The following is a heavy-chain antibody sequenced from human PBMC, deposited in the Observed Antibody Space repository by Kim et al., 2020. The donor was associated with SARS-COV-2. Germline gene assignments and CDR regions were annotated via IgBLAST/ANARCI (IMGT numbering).Heavy chain of an antibody. D-gene: IGHD3-16*02. CDR1: GFSFSTNA. V-gene: IGHV3-23*01. CDR3: AKDVWGYSGMDV. Sequence: GGSLRLSCAASGFSFSTNAMGWVRQAPGKGLEWVSSISGNGGSTFYADSVRGRFTISRDISKSTLYLQMNSLRAEDTALYYCAKDVWGYSGMDVWGQGTT. CDR2: ISGNGGST. J-gene: IGHJ6*02.